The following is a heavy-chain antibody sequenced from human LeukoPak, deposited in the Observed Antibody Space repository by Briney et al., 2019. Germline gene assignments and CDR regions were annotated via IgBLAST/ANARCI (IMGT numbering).Heavy chain of an antibody. CDR1: GYTFTSYG. J-gene: IGHJ6*02. CDR3: ARDYVFWSGYGYGMDV. CDR2: ISAYNGNT. D-gene: IGHD3-3*01. Sequence: ASVKVSCKASGYTFTSYGISWVRQAPGQGLEWMGWISAYNGNTNYAQKLQGRVTMTTDTSTSTAYMELRSLRSDDTAVYYCARDYVFWSGYGYGMDVWGQGTTVTVSS. V-gene: IGHV1-18*01.